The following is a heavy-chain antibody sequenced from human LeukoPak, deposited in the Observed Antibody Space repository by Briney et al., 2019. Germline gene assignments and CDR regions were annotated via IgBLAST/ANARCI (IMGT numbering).Heavy chain of an antibody. Sequence: SQTLSLTCTVSGDSINSGYHWSWIRQQPGKGLEWIGNIYYNGRTYYKTSLKSRIIISVDMSKNQISLQLSSVSAADTAVYYCARDLRGSPMDVWGKGTPVAVSS. V-gene: IGHV4-31*03. CDR2: IYYNGRT. J-gene: IGHJ6*03. CDR3: ARDLRGSPMDV. CDR1: GDSINSGYH. D-gene: IGHD1-26*01.